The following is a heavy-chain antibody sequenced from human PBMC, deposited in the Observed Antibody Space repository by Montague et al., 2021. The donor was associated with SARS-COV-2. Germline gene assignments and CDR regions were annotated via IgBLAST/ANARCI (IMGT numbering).Heavy chain of an antibody. CDR1: GFTFRSYA. J-gene: IGHJ5*02. Sequence: SLRLSCAASGFTFRSYAMHWVRQTPGKGLEWVASISDDGTNKFYVDSVKGRFTISRDNSKNSLYLQMNSLRADDTAVYYCARDGHRQLSIEGRFDPWGQGTLVTVSS. V-gene: IGHV3-30*04. CDR2: ISDDGTNK. CDR3: ARDGHRQLSIEGRFDP. D-gene: IGHD1-1*01.